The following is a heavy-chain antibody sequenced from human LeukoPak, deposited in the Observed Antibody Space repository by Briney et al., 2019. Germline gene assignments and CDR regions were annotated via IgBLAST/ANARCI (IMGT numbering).Heavy chain of an antibody. J-gene: IGHJ4*02. CDR3: ARDPRIPEDGGGGFDY. D-gene: IGHD1-14*01. CDR2: IYYSGST. V-gene: IGHV4-59*01. CDR1: GGSISSYY. Sequence: SETLSLTCTVSGGSISSYYWSWIRQPPGKGLEWIGYIYYSGSTNYNPSLKSRVTISVDTSKNQFSLKLSSVTAADTAVYYCARDPRIPEDGGGGFDYWGQGTLVTVSS.